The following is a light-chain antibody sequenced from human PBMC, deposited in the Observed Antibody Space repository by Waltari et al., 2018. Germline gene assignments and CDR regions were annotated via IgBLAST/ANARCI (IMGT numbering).Light chain of an antibody. J-gene: IGLJ1*01. CDR3: SSYTSSNTLG. V-gene: IGLV2-14*03. CDR2: YVN. Sequence: CYQQHPVNSPKLMFYYVNKRPSRVSNPFPDSKSDNTASLTISGHQAEDEADYYCSSYTSSNTLGFGTGTNVTVL.